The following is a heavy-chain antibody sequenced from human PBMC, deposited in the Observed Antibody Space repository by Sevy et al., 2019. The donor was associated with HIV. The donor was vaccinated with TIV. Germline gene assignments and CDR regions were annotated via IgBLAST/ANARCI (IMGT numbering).Heavy chain of an antibody. J-gene: IGHJ6*02. CDR3: ARLNCGGDCYSHYGMDV. CDR1: GGSVSSGSYY. V-gene: IGHV4-61*01. Sequence: SETLSLTCTVSGGSVSSGSYYWSWIRQPPGKGLEWIGYIYYSGSTNYNPSLKSRVTISVDTSKNQFSLKLSSVTAAETAVYYCARLNCGGDCYSHYGMDVWGQGTTVTVSS. D-gene: IGHD2-21*02. CDR2: IYYSGST.